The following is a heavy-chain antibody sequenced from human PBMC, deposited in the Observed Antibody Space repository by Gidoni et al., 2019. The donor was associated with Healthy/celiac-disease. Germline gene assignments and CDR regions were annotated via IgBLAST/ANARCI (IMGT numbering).Heavy chain of an antibody. D-gene: IGHD3-3*01. CDR2: IWYDGSNK. Sequence: QVQLVESGGGGVQRGRSLTPPWAAAGSTFSSYGMHGARQAPGKGLGWVAVIWYDGSNKYYADSVKGRFTIPRDNSKNTLYLQMNSLRAEDTAVYYCARGGTVYDFWSGYFLWGQGTLVTVSS. J-gene: IGHJ4*02. CDR1: GSTFSSYG. CDR3: ARGGTVYDFWSGYFL. V-gene: IGHV3-33*01.